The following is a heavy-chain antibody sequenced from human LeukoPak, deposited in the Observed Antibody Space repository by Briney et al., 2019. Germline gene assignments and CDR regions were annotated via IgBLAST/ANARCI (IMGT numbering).Heavy chain of an antibody. J-gene: IGHJ4*02. Sequence: PGGSLRLSCAASGFTFSSYEMNWVRQAPGKGLEWVSSISGSSSYIYYADSMKGRFTISRHNAKNSLYLQMNNLSAEDTAIYYCARADSNIAARRIGFDSWGQGTLVTVSS. CDR1: GFTFSSYE. CDR2: ISGSSSYI. V-gene: IGHV3-21*06. CDR3: ARADSNIAARRIGFDS. D-gene: IGHD6-6*01.